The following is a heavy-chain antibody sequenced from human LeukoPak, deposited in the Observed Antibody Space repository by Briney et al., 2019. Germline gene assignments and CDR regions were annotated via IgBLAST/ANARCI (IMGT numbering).Heavy chain of an antibody. CDR1: GFTFSSAW. J-gene: IGHJ4*02. Sequence: GGSLRLSCAASGFTFSSAWMSWVRQAPGKGLEWVGRIKSKTDGGTTDYAAPVKGRFTISRDDSKNTLYLQMNSLKTEDTAVYYCTTQTRYCSGGSCYSRDYWGQGTLVTVSS. V-gene: IGHV3-15*01. CDR2: IKSKTDGGTT. CDR3: TTQTRYCSGGSCYSRDY. D-gene: IGHD2-15*01.